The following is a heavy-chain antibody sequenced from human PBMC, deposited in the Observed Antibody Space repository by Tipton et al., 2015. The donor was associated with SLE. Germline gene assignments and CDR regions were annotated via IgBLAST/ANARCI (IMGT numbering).Heavy chain of an antibody. Sequence: VQLVQSGAEVKKPGESLKISWKGSGYSFTRFWIGWVGPMPGKGLEWMGIIYPCDFDTRYSPSVHGPVTLSADKSISTAYLQWCSRKASDTAMYYCARRRVAVAGSFDYWGQGTLVTVSS. D-gene: IGHD6-13*01. CDR1: GYSFTRFW. V-gene: IGHV5-51*03. CDR3: ARRRVAVAGSFDY. CDR2: IYPCDFDT. J-gene: IGHJ4*02.